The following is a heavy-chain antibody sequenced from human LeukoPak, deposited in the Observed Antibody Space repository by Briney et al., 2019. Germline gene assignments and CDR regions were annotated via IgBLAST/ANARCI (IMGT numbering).Heavy chain of an antibody. CDR1: GGSISSHY. D-gene: IGHD3-3*01. Sequence: SETLSLTCTVSGGSISSHYWSWIRQPPGKGLEWIGYIYYSGSTNYNPSLKSRVTISVDTSKNQFSLKLSSVTAADTAVYYCARDHLSSGYYHNWFDPWGQGTLVTVSS. CDR2: IYYSGST. J-gene: IGHJ5*02. V-gene: IGHV4-59*11. CDR3: ARDHLSSGYYHNWFDP.